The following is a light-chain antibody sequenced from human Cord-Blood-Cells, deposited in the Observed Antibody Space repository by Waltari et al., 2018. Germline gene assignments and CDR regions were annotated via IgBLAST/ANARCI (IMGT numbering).Light chain of an antibody. V-gene: IGKV1-33*01. CDR2: DAS. CDR3: QQYDNLPIT. CDR1: QDISNY. Sequence: IQMTQSPSSLSASVGDRVTITCQASQDISNYLHWYQQKPGKAPKLLIYDASNLETGVPSRFSGSGSGTDFTFTISSLQPEDIATYYCQQYDNLPITVGQGTRLEIK. J-gene: IGKJ5*01.